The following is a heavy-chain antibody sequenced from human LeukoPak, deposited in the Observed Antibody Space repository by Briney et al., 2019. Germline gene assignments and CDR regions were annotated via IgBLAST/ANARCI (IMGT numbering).Heavy chain of an antibody. J-gene: IGHJ4*02. V-gene: IGHV1-58*01. CDR1: GFTFKRSA. D-gene: IGHD3-3*01. Sequence: RASVKVSCKASGFTFKRSAVQWVRQARGQRLEWIGWIVVGSGNTNYAQKFQERVTITRDMSTNTAYMELSSLRSEDTAVYYCAAWLRFLEWPRIDYWGQGILVTVSS. CDR3: AAWLRFLEWPRIDY. CDR2: IVVGSGNT.